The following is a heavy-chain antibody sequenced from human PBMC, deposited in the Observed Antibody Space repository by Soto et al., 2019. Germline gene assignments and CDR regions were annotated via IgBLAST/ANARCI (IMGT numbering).Heavy chain of an antibody. CDR3: GPRGAGADTRGY. J-gene: IGHJ4*02. CDR2: INHSGST. V-gene: IGHV4-34*01. Sequence: QVQLQQWGAGLLKPSETLSLTCAVYGGSFSDFYWSWIRQLPGKGLEWIGEINHSGSTNYNPSLKSRITISVDTSKIQFSLHPRCVTAADTAVSYCGPRGAGADTRGYWGQGTLVTVSS. D-gene: IGHD3-10*01. CDR1: GGSFSDFY.